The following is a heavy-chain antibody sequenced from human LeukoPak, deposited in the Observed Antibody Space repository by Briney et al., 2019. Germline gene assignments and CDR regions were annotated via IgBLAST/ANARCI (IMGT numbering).Heavy chain of an antibody. CDR1: GYSISSGSYY. Sequence: PSETLSLTCTVSGYSISSGSYYWSWIRQPAGKGLEWIGRIYPSGSTNYNPSLKSRVTISLDTSKTQFSLKLSSVTAADTAVYYCASQFWSAIGGAFDIWGQGTMVTVSS. CDR2: IYPSGST. D-gene: IGHD3-3*01. V-gene: IGHV4-61*02. J-gene: IGHJ3*02. CDR3: ASQFWSAIGGAFDI.